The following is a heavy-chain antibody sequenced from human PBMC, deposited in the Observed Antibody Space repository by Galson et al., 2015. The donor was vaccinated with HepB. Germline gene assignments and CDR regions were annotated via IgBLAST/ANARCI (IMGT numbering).Heavy chain of an antibody. CDR3: TRAAAGRTATTTLA. CDR1: GFDFNDSS. V-gene: IGHV3-30-3*01. CDR2: VSFDGRNT. D-gene: IGHD4-17*01. J-gene: IGHJ5*02. Sequence: SLRLSCAVSGFDFNDSSIHWVRQSPGKGLEWVAGVSFDGRNTYYADSVKGRFIISRDSSKKTVYLQMNSLRSKDTAVYYCTRAAAGRTATTTLAWGQGLLVTVSS.